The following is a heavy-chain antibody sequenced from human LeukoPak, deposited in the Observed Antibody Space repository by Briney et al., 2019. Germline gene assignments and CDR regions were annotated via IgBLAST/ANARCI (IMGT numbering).Heavy chain of an antibody. CDR2: IYTSGST. J-gene: IGHJ4*02. Sequence: SQTLSLTCSVPGDSIRSGTYYWSWIRQPAGKGLEWIGRIYTSGSTSYNPSLKSRVTISVDASKNQFSLKLTSVTAADTAVYYCARGGGATRIDYWGQGTLVTVSS. CDR1: GDSIRSGTYY. V-gene: IGHV4-61*02. D-gene: IGHD5-12*01. CDR3: ARGGGATRIDY.